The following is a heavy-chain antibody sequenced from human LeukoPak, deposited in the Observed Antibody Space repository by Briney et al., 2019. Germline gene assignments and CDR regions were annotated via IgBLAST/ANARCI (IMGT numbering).Heavy chain of an antibody. Sequence: SQTLSLTRAISGDSVSSNSAAWNWIRQSPSRGLEWLGRTYYRSKWYNDYAVSVKSRMTINPDTSKNQSSLQLNSVTPEDTAVYYCARDRYDILTGYSDAFDIWGQGTMVTVSS. CDR1: GDSVSSNSAA. J-gene: IGHJ3*02. CDR3: ARDRYDILTGYSDAFDI. CDR2: TYYRSKWYN. D-gene: IGHD3-9*01. V-gene: IGHV6-1*01.